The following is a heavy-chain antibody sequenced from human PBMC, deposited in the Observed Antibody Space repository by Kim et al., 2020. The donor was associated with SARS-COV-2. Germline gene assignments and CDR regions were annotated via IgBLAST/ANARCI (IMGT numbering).Heavy chain of an antibody. V-gene: IGHV5-51*04. CDR2: IYPGDSDT. CDR1: GYSFTTYW. CDR3: AGGASWPDY. Sequence: GESLKISCKGSGYSFTTYWIGWVRQMSGKGLEWMGIIYPGDSDTRYSPSFQGQVTIAADKPISTAYLQWSSLKASDSAMYYCAGGASWPDYWGQGTLVTVSS. J-gene: IGHJ4*02.